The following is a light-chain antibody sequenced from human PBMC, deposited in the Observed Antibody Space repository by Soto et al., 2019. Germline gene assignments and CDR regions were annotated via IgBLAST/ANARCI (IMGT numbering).Light chain of an antibody. V-gene: IGKV3-15*01. CDR1: QSVSSN. CDR3: QQYNNWPPWT. CDR2: GAS. J-gene: IGKJ1*01. Sequence: EIVMTQSPATLSVSPGERATLSCRASQSVSSNSAWYQQKPGRAPRLLIYGASTRATGIPARFSGSGSGTEFTLTISSLQSEDFAVYYCQQYNNWPPWTFGQGTKVDIK.